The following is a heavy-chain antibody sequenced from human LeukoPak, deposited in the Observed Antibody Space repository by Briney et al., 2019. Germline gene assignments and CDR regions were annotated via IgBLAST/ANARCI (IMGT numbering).Heavy chain of an antibody. J-gene: IGHJ4*02. V-gene: IGHV3-21*04. CDR2: ISSSSSYI. D-gene: IGHD3-22*01. CDR3: ARGVGTVYYYDSSGYYSDY. CDR1: GFTFSSYS. Sequence: PGGSLRLSCAASGFTFSSYSMNWVRQAPGKGLEWVSSISSSSSYIYYADSVKGRFTISRDNAKNSLYLQMNSLRAEDTAVYYCARGVGTVYYYDSSGYYSDYWGQGTLVTVSS.